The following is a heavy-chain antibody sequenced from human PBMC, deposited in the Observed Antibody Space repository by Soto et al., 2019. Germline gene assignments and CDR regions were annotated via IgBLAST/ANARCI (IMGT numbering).Heavy chain of an antibody. D-gene: IGHD2-2*01. CDR3: AKDIVVPSALGYYYYGMDF. J-gene: IGHJ6*02. V-gene: IGHV3-30*18. Sequence: ESGGGVVKPGRSLRLSCTASELTFSRYGMHWVRQAPGKGLEWVAMISDDGTKKNYADSVKGRFTISRDNSKNTMYLQMNSLRPEDTAVYYCAKDIVVPSALGYYYYGMDFWGQGTTVTVSS. CDR2: ISDDGTKK. CDR1: ELTFSRYG.